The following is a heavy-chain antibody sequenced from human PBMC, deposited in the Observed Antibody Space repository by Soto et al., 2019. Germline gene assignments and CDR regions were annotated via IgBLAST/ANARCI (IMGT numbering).Heavy chain of an antibody. CDR2: IDPSDSYT. Sequence: GESLKISCKGSGYGFTSYWISWVRQMPGKGLEWMGRIDPSDSYTNYSPSFQGRVTISADKSISTAYLQWSSLKASDTAMYYCATPLGDAAGGAFDIWGQGTMVTVSS. J-gene: IGHJ3*02. V-gene: IGHV5-10-1*01. D-gene: IGHD6-13*01. CDR3: ATPLGDAAGGAFDI. CDR1: GYGFTSYW.